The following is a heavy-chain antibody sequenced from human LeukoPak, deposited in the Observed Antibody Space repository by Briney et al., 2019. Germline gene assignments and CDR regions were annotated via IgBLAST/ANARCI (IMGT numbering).Heavy chain of an antibody. J-gene: IGHJ4*02. CDR1: GFTVSSNY. CDR2: IYSGGST. Sequence: GGSLRLSCAASGFTVSSNYMSWVRHAPGKGLEWVSVIYSGGSTYYADSVKGRFTISRDNSKNTLYLQMNSLRAEDTAVYYCARVRQRYYFDYWGQGTLVTVSS. D-gene: IGHD6-25*01. CDR3: ARVRQRYYFDY. V-gene: IGHV3-53*01.